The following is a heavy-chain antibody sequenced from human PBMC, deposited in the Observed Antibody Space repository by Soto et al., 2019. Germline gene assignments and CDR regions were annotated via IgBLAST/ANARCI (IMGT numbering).Heavy chain of an antibody. CDR1: GGTFTDFT. CDR2: LIPLLGIP. J-gene: IGHJ4*02. CDR3: ARESVHQLLYRFDL. D-gene: IGHD2-21*01. Sequence: QVLLVQSGAEVRKPESSVRVSCKASGGTFTDFTISWLRQIPGQGLEWMGRLIPLLGIPIYAQRFQGRLTITADKTTCTPYMELRSLTSDATAGYYCARESVHQLLYRFDLWGQGTLVDVSS. V-gene: IGHV1-69*02.